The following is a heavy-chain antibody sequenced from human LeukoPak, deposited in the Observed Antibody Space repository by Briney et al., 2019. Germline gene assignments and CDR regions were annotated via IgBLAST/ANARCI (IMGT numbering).Heavy chain of an antibody. CDR2: VFYSGSI. Sequence: PSGTLSLTCTVSGGSLSSYEHHWGCPPQPPGTGLEGLGCVFYSGSIYFNPSLKSGVTISVDTSKNHLSLRLCNVTAADTGFYYCARRIKVLTAVRAYVFDVWGEGRMVTVSS. J-gene: IGHJ3*01. CDR1: GGSLSSYEHH. CDR3: ARRIKVLTAVRAYVFDV. D-gene: IGHD4-17*01. V-gene: IGHV4-39*02.